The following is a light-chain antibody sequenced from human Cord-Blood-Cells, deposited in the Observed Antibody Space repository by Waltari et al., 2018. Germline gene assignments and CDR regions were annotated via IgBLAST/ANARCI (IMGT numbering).Light chain of an antibody. CDR2: GAS. CDR1: QSVSSN. V-gene: IGKV3-15*01. Sequence: EIVMTQSPATLSVSPGERATLSCRASQSVSSNLAVYQQKPGQAPRLLIYGASTRATGIPARFSGSGSGTEFTLTISSLQSEDFAVYYCQQYNNWLSITFGQGTRLEIK. J-gene: IGKJ5*01. CDR3: QQYNNWLSIT.